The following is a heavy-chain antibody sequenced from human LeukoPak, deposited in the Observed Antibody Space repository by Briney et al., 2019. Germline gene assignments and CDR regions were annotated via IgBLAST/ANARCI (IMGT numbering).Heavy chain of an antibody. D-gene: IGHD6-13*01. V-gene: IGHV4-59*01. J-gene: IGHJ6*03. Sequence: SETLSLTCTVSGGSISSYYWSWLRQLPGRGLEWIGYIHYSGNTNYSPSLNSRVTISRDTSKNHFSLELSSVTAADTAVYFCARGRVSSSSWSSTYYYYFYMDVWGKGTTVTVSS. CDR2: IHYSGNT. CDR3: ARGRVSSSSWSSTYYYYFYMDV. CDR1: GGSISSYY.